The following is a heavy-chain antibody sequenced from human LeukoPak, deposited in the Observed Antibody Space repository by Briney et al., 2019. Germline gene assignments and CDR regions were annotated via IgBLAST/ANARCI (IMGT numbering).Heavy chain of an antibody. V-gene: IGHV4-31*03. D-gene: IGHD2-2*02. CDR1: GGSISSGGYY. CDR3: AAAIRSFDAFDI. CDR2: IYYSGST. Sequence: SQTLSLTCTVSGGSISSGGYYWSWIRQHPGKGLEWIGYIYYSGSTYYNPSLKSRVTISVDTSKDQFSLKLSSVTAADTAVYYCAAAIRSFDAFDIWGQGTMVTVSS. J-gene: IGHJ3*02.